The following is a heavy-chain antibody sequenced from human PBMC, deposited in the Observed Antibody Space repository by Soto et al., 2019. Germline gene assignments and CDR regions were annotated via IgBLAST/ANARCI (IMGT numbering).Heavy chain of an antibody. CDR3: AKDGASGSYPPYYYFGMDV. CDR1: GFTFSSYA. D-gene: IGHD1-26*01. Sequence: GGSLRLSCAASGFTFSSYAMSWVRQAPGKGLEWVSTISGSGGNAYYADSVKGRFPISRDNSKNTLRLQMNSLRADDTAVYYCAKDGASGSYPPYYYFGMDVWGQGTTVTVS. V-gene: IGHV3-23*01. J-gene: IGHJ6*02. CDR2: ISGSGGNA.